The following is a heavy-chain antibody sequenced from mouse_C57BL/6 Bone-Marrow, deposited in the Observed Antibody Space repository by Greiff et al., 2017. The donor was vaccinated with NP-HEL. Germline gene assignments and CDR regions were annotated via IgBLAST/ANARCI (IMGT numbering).Heavy chain of an antibody. J-gene: IGHJ2*01. CDR1: GYSITSGYY. Sequence: EVKLVESGPGLVKPSQSLSLTCSVTGYSITSGYYWNWIRQFPGNKLEWMGYISYDGSNNYNPSLKNRISITRDTSKNQFFLKLNPVTTEDTATYYCARVLHEDYFDYWGQGTTLTVSS. CDR3: ARVLHEDYFDY. V-gene: IGHV3-6*01. CDR2: ISYDGSN. D-gene: IGHD2-10*01.